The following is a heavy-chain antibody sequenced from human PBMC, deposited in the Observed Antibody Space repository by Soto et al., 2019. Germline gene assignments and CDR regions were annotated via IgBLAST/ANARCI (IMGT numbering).Heavy chain of an antibody. CDR3: ASLIEYSSSWSYYYYGMDG. J-gene: IGHJ6*02. D-gene: IGHD6-13*01. Sequence: PGESLKISCKGSGYSFTSYWISWVRQMPGKGLKWMGRIDPSDSYTNYSPSFQGHVTISADKSISTAYLQWSSLKASDTAMYYCASLIEYSSSWSYYYYGMDGWGQGTTVTVAS. CDR1: GYSFTSYW. V-gene: IGHV5-10-1*01. CDR2: IDPSDSYT.